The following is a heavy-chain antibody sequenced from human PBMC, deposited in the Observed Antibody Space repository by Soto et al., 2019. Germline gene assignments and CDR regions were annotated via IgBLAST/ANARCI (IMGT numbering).Heavy chain of an antibody. CDR3: ARGGGSPYQNHEFDF. CDR1: GASITQYY. V-gene: IGHV4-59*01. J-gene: IGHJ4*02. Sequence: HVQLQESGPGLVKPSETLSLTCTVSGASITQYYWNWIRQSPGKGLEWIVSVSSTGSTVYNPSLPRRVTVSLDTSKNQFSLPLNSVTAADTAGYHCARGGGSPYQNHEFDFWDQGTLVTVSS. CDR2: VSSTGST. D-gene: IGHD6-13*01.